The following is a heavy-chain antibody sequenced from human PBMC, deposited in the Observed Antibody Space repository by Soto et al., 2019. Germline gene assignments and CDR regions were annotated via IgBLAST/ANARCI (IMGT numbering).Heavy chain of an antibody. J-gene: IGHJ6*02. CDR1: GGTFSSYA. D-gene: IGHD2-2*01. CDR3: ARSQGSSTSLEIYYYYYYGMGV. CDR2: IIPISGTA. V-gene: IGHV1-69*01. Sequence: QVQLVQSGAEVKKPGSSVKVSCKASGGTFSSYAISWVRQAPGQGLEWMGGIIPISGTANYAQKFQGRVTITADDSTSTAYMDLSSLRSEDTAVYYCARSQGSSTSLEIYYYYYYGMGVWCQGNTVSVSS.